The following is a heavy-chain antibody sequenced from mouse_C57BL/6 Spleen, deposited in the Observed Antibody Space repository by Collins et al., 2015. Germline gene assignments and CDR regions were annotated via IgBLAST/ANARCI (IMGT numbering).Heavy chain of an antibody. Sequence: QIQLVQSGPELKKPGETVKISCKASGYTFTNYGMNWVKQAPGKGLKWMGWINTYTGEPTYADDFKGRFAFSLETSASTAYLQINNLKNEDMATYFCARSRDGYYQAWFAYWGQGTLVTVSA. CDR1: GYTFTNYG. D-gene: IGHD2-3*01. CDR3: ARSRDGYYQAWFAY. V-gene: IGHV9-1*02. J-gene: IGHJ3*01. CDR2: INTYTGEP.